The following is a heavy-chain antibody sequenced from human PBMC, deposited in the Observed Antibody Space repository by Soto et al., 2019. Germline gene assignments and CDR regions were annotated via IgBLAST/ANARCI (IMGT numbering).Heavy chain of an antibody. CDR2: ISWNSGSI. Sequence: EVQLVESGGGLVQPGRSLRLSCAACGFTFDDYAMHWVRQAPGKGLEWVSGISWNSGSIGYADSVKGRFTISRDNAKNSLYLQMNSLRAEDTALYYCAKDIGGAVAGTIAFDYWGQGTLVTVSS. J-gene: IGHJ4*02. CDR1: GFTFDDYA. CDR3: AKDIGGAVAGTIAFDY. V-gene: IGHV3-9*01. D-gene: IGHD6-19*01.